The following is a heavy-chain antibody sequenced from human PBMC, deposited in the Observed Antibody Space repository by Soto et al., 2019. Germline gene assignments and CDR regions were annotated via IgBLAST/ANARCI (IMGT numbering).Heavy chain of an antibody. D-gene: IGHD3-3*02. Sequence: QVQLQQWGAGLLKPSETLSLTCAVYGGSFSGYYWTWIRQPPGKGLEWIGDINHSGSTTYTPSLKSRVTRSVDTSKNQFSLNLTSVTAADTAVYYCARGSFSAAHYDYWGQGTLVTVPS. CDR2: INHSGST. CDR3: ARGSFSAAHYDY. J-gene: IGHJ4*02. CDR1: GGSFSGYY. V-gene: IGHV4-34*01.